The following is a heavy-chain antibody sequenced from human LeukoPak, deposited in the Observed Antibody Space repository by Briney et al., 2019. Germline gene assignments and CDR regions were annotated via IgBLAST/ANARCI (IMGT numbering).Heavy chain of an antibody. J-gene: IGHJ4*02. CDR1: GFTFSDYY. D-gene: IGHD6-13*01. CDR3: ASYHSSPLLHY. CDR2: ISNSCSTI. V-gene: IGHV3-11*01. Sequence: GWALRLSCAASGFTFSDYYMSWIRQAPGKGLDGVSYISNSCSTIYYADSVKGRFTISRDNAKNSLYLQMNSLRAEDTAVYYCASYHSSPLLHYWGQGTLVTVSS.